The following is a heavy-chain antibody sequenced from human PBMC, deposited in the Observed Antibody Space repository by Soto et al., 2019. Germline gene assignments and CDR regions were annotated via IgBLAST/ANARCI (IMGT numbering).Heavy chain of an antibody. CDR3: ARKGYGSFAPFDY. V-gene: IGHV3-66*01. J-gene: IGHJ4*02. CDR1: GFTVSSNY. Sequence: GGSLRLSCAVSGFTVSSNYMTWVRQTPGKGLEWVSIIHSTGSTYYADSVQGRFTISRDDSKNTVFLQMNSLRADDTAVYYCARKGYGSFAPFDYWGQGTLVTV. D-gene: IGHD1-26*01. CDR2: IHSTGST.